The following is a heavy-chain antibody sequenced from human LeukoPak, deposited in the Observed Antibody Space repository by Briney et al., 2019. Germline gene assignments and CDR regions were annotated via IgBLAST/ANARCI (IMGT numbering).Heavy chain of an antibody. CDR2: IYSGGST. J-gene: IGHJ4*02. Sequence: GGSLRLSCAASGFTVSSNYMSWVRQAPGKGLEWVSAIYSGGSTYYADSVKGRFTISRDNSKNTLYLQMNSLRAEDTAVYYCPKGMSSSSVFDYWGQGTLVTVSS. D-gene: IGHD6-6*01. V-gene: IGHV3-53*01. CDR3: PKGMSSSSVFDY. CDR1: GFTVSSNY.